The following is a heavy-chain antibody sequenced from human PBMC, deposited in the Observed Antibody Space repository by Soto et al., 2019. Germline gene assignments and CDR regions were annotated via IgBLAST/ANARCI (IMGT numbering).Heavy chain of an antibody. CDR2: VYSGGAT. D-gene: IGHD3-10*01. CDR1: GFSVSRNY. V-gene: IGHV3-53*02. J-gene: IGHJ4*02. CDR3: ARVPGRL. Sequence: QLVETGGGLIQPGTSLTLSCAASGFSVSRNYMTWVRQAPGKGLEWVSFVYSGGATFYADSVKGRVILSRDDSQNTMYLQMNNLRAEDTAVYYCARVPGRLWGRGTLVTVAS.